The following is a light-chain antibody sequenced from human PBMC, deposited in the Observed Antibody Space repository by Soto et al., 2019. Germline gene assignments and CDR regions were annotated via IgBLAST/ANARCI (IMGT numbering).Light chain of an antibody. CDR1: QSISNF. Sequence: DIQMTQSPSSLAASVGDRVTITCRASQSISNFLNWYQQKPGKAPKLMIYAASSLQSGVPSRFSGGGSGTDFTLTISSLQPEDFATYYCQQSSNNPLTFGGGTKVEIK. V-gene: IGKV1-39*01. CDR3: QQSSNNPLT. J-gene: IGKJ4*01. CDR2: AAS.